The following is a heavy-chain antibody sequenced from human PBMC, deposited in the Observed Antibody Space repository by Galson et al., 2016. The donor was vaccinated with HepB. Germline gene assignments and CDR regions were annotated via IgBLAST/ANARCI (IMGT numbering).Heavy chain of an antibody. Sequence: SVKVSCKASGYSFTDYRIHWVRQAPGQGLECMGVINPRGGATDYVQKFQGRVTKTSDTSTRTVYMELSSLTFEDTAVYFCASGLIATGASYYYNVMDVWGQGTTVTVS. J-gene: IGHJ6*02. V-gene: IGHV1-46*01. D-gene: IGHD1-1*01. CDR3: ASGLIATGASYYYNVMDV. CDR2: INPRGGAT. CDR1: GYSFTDYR.